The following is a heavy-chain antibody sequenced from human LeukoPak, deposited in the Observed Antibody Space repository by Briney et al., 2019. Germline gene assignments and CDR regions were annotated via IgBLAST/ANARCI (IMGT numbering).Heavy chain of an antibody. Sequence: GESLKISCRGSGYSFTTYWIGWVRQMPGKGLEWVGIIYLGDSDTRYTPSFQGQVTMSADKSINTAYLQWSSLKASDTAMYYCARRDTTMGNFDYWGQGTLVTVSS. CDR2: IYLGDSDT. D-gene: IGHD5-18*01. V-gene: IGHV5-51*01. CDR3: ARRDTTMGNFDY. CDR1: GYSFTTYW. J-gene: IGHJ4*02.